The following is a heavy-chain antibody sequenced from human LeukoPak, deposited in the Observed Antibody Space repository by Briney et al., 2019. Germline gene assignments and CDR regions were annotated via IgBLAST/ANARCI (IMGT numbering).Heavy chain of an antibody. CDR2: IKEDGSDK. D-gene: IGHD1-26*01. Sequence: GGSLRLSCAASGFTFSRYWMSWVRQAPGKGLEWVANIKEDGSDKYYVDSVKGRFTISRDNSKNSLYLQMNSLRAEDTAVYYCAREWESDLWGQGTLVTVSS. CDR1: GFTFSRYW. V-gene: IGHV3-7*01. J-gene: IGHJ5*02. CDR3: AREWESDL.